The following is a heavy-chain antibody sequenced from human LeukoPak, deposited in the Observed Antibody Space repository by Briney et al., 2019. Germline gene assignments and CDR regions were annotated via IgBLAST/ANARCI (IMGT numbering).Heavy chain of an antibody. CDR2: IYYNESS. D-gene: IGHD6-19*01. J-gene: IGHJ4*02. V-gene: IGHV4-39*01. CDR1: GDSISSRSYY. CDR3: ARQAYSSGWYYGGNYFDY. Sequence: SETLSFTCTVSGDSISSRSYYWGWIRQPPGKGLEWIGNIYYNESSDYNPSLKSRVTISVDTSKNQFSLKLSSVTAADTAVYYCARQAYSSGWYYGGNYFDYWGQGNLVTVSS.